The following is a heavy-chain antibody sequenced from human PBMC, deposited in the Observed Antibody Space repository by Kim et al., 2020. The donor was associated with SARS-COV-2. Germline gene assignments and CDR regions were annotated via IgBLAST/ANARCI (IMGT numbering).Heavy chain of an antibody. D-gene: IGHD3-16*01. CDR3: ATKRFGYGMGV. CDR2: IDFGEDKI. CDR1: GFIVTNYA. V-gene: IGHV3-23*01. Sequence: GGSLRLSCTAAGFIVTNYALTWVRQAPGEGLEWVSGIDFGEDKIHYAESVKGRFTITRDTSKNTVYKQLNNLRGEDTAMYYCATKRFGYGMGVWGQGTTVTVSS. J-gene: IGHJ6*02.